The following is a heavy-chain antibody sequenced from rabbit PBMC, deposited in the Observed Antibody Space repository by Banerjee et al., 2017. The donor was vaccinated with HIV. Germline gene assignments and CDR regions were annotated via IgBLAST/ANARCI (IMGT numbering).Heavy chain of an antibody. D-gene: IGHD4-1*01. CDR1: GFSFSSSYY. Sequence: QSLEESGGDLVKPGASLTLTCTASGFSFSSSYYYMCWVRQAPGRGLEWIACMNTISGDTVYATWSKGRFTISKASWTTVTLQMTSLTAAGTASYLCAGDLAGVIGWNFDLWGPGTLVTV. CDR3: AGDLAGVIGWNFDL. CDR2: MNTISGDT. V-gene: IGHV1S40*01. J-gene: IGHJ4*01.